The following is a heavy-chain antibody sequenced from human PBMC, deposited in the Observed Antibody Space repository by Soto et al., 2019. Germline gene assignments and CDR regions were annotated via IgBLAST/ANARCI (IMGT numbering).Heavy chain of an antibody. V-gene: IGHV3-30*18. D-gene: IGHD5-12*01. CDR3: AKERGYDFVQ. CDR1: GFTFSAYG. Sequence: QVQLVESGGGVVQPGRSLRLSCEASGFTFSAYGMHWVRQAPGEGLEWVTRISSDGGDKKYSGSVKGRITVTRDKSKNTQALQMDRLRPEDTAVNCWAKERGYDFVQWGHGALVPVSP. CDR2: ISSDGGDK. J-gene: IGHJ4*01.